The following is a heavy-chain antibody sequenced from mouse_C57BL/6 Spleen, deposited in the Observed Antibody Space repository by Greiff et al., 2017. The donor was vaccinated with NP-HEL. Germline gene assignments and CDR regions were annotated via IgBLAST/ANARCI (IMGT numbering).Heavy chain of an antibody. Sequence: QVQLQQSGPELVKPGASVKISCKASGYSFTSYYIHWVKQRPGQGLEWIGWIYPGSGNTKYNEKFKGKATLTADTSSSTAYMQLSSLTSEDSAVYYCARIYGSSGGVYFDYWGQGTTLTVSS. V-gene: IGHV1-66*01. CDR3: ARIYGSSGGVYFDY. CDR2: IYPGSGNT. D-gene: IGHD1-1*01. J-gene: IGHJ2*01. CDR1: GYSFTSYY.